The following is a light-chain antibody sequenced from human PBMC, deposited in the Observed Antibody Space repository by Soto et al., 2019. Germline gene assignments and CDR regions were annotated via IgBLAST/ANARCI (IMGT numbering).Light chain of an antibody. Sequence: DIQMTQSPSTLSASVVDVVTITFLATQNIASWLARYQPTPGKAPRLLIYKASTLEIGVPSRFSSSGSGTEFTLTISSLQPDDVAIYYCQQYNDYSWKCGQGTKGHIK. V-gene: IGKV1-5*03. J-gene: IGKJ1*01. CDR3: QQYNDYSWK. CDR1: QNIASW. CDR2: KAS.